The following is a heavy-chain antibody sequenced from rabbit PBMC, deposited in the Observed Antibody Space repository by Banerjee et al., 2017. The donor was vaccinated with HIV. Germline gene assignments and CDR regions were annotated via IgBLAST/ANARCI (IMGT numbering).Heavy chain of an antibody. D-gene: IGHD7-1*01. CDR1: GFSFSSSYW. CDR3: ARDGSGDAGYGSLAL. Sequence: QEQLVESGGGLVQPEGSLTLTCTASGFSFSSSYWICWVRQAPGKGLEWIACIDAGYRAKTYYASWAKGRFTVSKTSSTTVTLQMTSLTAADTATYFCARDGSGDAGYGSLALWGPGTLVTVS. CDR2: IDAGYRAKT. V-gene: IGHV1S45*01. J-gene: IGHJ4*01.